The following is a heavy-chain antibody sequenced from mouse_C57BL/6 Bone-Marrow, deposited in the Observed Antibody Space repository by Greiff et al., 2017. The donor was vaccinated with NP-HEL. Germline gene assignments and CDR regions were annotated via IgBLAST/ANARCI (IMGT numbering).Heavy chain of an antibody. CDR3: ARQWSNCLTPYWYFDV. J-gene: IGHJ1*03. D-gene: IGHD2-5*01. V-gene: IGHV5-12*01. CDR1: GFTFSDYY. Sequence: EVKLVESGGGLVQPGGSLKLSCAASGFTFSDYYMYWVRQTPEKRLEWVAYISNGGGSTYYPDTVKGRFTISRDNAKNTLYLQMSRLKSEDTAMYYCARQWSNCLTPYWYFDVWGTGTTVTVSS. CDR2: ISNGGGST.